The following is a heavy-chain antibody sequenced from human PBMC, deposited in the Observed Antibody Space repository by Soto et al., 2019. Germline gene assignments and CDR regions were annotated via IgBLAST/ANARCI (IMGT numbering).Heavy chain of an antibody. J-gene: IGHJ6*02. V-gene: IGHV1-8*01. D-gene: IGHD3-22*01. CDR3: ATVWLWNYYYYYGMDV. CDR2: MNPNSGNT. CDR1: GYTFTSYD. Sequence: ASGKVSCKASGYTFTSYDINWVRQATGQGLEWMGWMNPNSGNTGYAQKFQGRVTMTRNTSISTAYMELSSLRSEDTAVYYCATVWLWNYYYYYGMDVWGQGTTVTVSS.